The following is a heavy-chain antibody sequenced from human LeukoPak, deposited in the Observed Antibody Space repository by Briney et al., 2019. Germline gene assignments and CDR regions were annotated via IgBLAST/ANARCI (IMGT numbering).Heavy chain of an antibody. D-gene: IGHD3-10*01. CDR2: ISAYNGNT. Sequence: ASVKVSCKASDYTFTSYGISWVRQAPGQGLEWMGWISAYNGNTNYAQKLQGRVTMTTDTSTSTAYMELRSLISDDTAAYYCARVVRGVIITDAFDIWGQGTMVTVSS. V-gene: IGHV1-18*01. CDR1: DYTFTSYG. J-gene: IGHJ3*02. CDR3: ARVVRGVIITDAFDI.